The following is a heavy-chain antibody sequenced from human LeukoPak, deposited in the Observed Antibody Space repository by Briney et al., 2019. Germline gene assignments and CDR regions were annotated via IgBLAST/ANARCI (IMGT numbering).Heavy chain of an antibody. CDR2: IYYSGTA. CDR3: ARDLGCSSTSCYATRTYYYYGMDV. CDR1: GDSSSSHY. Sequence: PSETLSLTCTVSGDSSSSHYWSWIRQPPGKGLELIGYIYYSGTAIYNPSLKSRVTISLDMSKNQFSLKLNSVTAADTAVYYCARDLGCSSTSCYATRTYYYYGMDVWGQGTTVTVSS. V-gene: IGHV4-59*11. D-gene: IGHD2-2*01. J-gene: IGHJ6*02.